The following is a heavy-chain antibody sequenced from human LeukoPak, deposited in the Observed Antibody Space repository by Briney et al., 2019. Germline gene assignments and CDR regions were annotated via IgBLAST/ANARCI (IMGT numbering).Heavy chain of an antibody. CDR3: ARWHSHGRYFDY. D-gene: IGHD2-21*01. V-gene: IGHV4-59*01. CDR1: GGSISGYY. J-gene: IGHJ4*02. CDR2: TSDSGGHT. Sequence: PSETLSLTCTVSGGSISGYYWNWIRQPPGQGLERIGDTSDSGGHTDYKPSLKSRVAISVDTSKNQFSLKLTSATAADTAVYYCARWHSHGRYFDYWGRGALVTVSS.